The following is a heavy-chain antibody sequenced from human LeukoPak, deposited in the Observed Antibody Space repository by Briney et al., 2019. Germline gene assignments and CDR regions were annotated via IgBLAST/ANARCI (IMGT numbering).Heavy chain of an antibody. CDR2: ISYDGSNK. CDR1: GFTFSSYA. D-gene: IGHD6-19*01. J-gene: IGHJ6*02. Sequence: PGGSLRLSCAASGFTFSSYAMHWVRRAPGKGLEWVAVISYDGSNKYYADSVKGRFTISRDNSKNTLYLQMNSLRAEDTAVYYCARDPGGSGWYAYYYGMDVWGQGTTVTVSS. CDR3: ARDPGGSGWYAYYYGMDV. V-gene: IGHV3-30-3*01.